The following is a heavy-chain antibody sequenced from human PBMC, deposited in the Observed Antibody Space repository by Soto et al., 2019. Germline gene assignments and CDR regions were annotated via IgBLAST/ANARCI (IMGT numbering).Heavy chain of an antibody. D-gene: IGHD5-12*01. CDR1: GCTFTGYY. CDR2: INPNNGDT. CDR3: ARHSGYDYVFDY. Sequence: GASVKVSCKASGCTFTGYYIHWVRQAPGQGLEWMGWINPNNGDTNYAQKFQGRVSMTRDTSTSTAYMELISLRFVDSAVYHCARHSGYDYVFDYWGQGTLVTVSS. V-gene: IGHV1-2*02. J-gene: IGHJ4*02.